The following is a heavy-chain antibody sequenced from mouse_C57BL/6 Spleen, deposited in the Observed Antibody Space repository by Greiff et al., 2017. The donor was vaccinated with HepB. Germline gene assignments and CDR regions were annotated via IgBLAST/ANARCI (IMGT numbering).Heavy chain of an antibody. CDR2: IDPSDSYT. D-gene: IGHD1-1*01. Sequence: QVQLQQSGAELVMPGASVKLSCKASGYTFTSYWMHWVKQRPGQGLEWIGEIDPSDSYTNYNQKFKGKSTLTVDKSSSTAYMQLSSLTSEDAAVYYCARWGVVATDFDYWGQGTTLTVSS. CDR3: ARWGVVATDFDY. CDR1: GYTFTSYW. V-gene: IGHV1-69*01. J-gene: IGHJ2*01.